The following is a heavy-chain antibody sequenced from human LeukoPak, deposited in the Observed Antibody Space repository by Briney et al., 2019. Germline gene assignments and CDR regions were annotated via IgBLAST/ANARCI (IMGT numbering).Heavy chain of an antibody. J-gene: IGHJ4*02. Sequence: SETLSLTCTVSDDSTSSDRYYGGWVRQPPGKGLEWIGNIYYSGSTYYNPSLKSRVTMSVDTSKNQFFLKLNSVTAADTAVYYCARGRPYSGGYHLDYWGQGTLVTVSS. V-gene: IGHV4-39*01. CDR1: DDSTSSDRYY. CDR3: ARGRPYSGGYHLDY. D-gene: IGHD1-26*01. CDR2: IYYSGST.